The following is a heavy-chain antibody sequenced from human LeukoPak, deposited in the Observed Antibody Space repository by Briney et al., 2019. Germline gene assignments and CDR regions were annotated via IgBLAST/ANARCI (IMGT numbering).Heavy chain of an antibody. V-gene: IGHV3-21*01. Sequence: PGGSLRLSCAASGFTFSNYSMNWVRQAPGKGLEWVSSISSSSSYIYYADSVKGRFTISRDNAKNSLYLQMNSLRAEDTAVYYCARDSRVVRGVISAFDIWGQGTMVTVSS. CDR1: GFTFSNYS. J-gene: IGHJ3*02. CDR3: ARDSRVVRGVISAFDI. CDR2: ISSSSSYI. D-gene: IGHD3-10*01.